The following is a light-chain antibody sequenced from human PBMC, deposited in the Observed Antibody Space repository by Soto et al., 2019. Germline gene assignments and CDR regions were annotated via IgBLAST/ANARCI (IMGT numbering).Light chain of an antibody. V-gene: IGKV1-17*01. CDR3: LQHNVFPRT. CDR2: GSS. Sequence: DIQMTQSPSSLSASVGDRVTITCPASQAIRNDLAWYQQKPGRAPRRLIYGSSSLQSGVPSRFSGSGSGTEFTLTISSLQPEDFATYYCLQHNVFPRTFGQGTKVDIK. CDR1: QAIRND. J-gene: IGKJ1*01.